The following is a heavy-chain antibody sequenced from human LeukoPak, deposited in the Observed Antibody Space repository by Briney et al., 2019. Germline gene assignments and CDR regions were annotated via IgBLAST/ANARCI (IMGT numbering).Heavy chain of an antibody. J-gene: IGHJ6*02. CDR1: GYTFTSYG. D-gene: IGHD3-22*01. CDR2: ISAYNGNT. CDR3: ARASYYYDSSGPYGMDV. Sequence: ASVKVSCKASGYTFTSYGISWVRQAPGQGLEWMGWISAYNGNTNYAQKLQGRVTMTTDTSTSTAYMELRSLRPDDTAVYYCARASYYYDSSGPYGMDVWGQGTTVTVSS. V-gene: IGHV1-18*01.